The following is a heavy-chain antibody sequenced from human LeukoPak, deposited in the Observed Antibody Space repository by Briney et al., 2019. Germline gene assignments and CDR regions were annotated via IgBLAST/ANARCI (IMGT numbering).Heavy chain of an antibody. Sequence: SVTLSLTRAVSGYSISSGYYWGWIRHPPGKWVERNGSTYHSGSTYYNPSPKSRVTGSVDTSKNQFSLTVNSETAGDTAVLSCARVRLGYGGPIEGNSWFDPWGQGTLVTVSS. CDR2: TYHSGST. CDR1: GYSISSGYY. D-gene: IGHD4-23*01. V-gene: IGHV4-38-2*01. CDR3: ARVRLGYGGPIEGNSWFDP. J-gene: IGHJ5*02.